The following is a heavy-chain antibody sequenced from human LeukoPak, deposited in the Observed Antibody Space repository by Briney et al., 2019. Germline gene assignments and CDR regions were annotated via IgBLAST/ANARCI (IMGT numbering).Heavy chain of an antibody. Sequence: PGRSLRLSCAASGFTFSSYAMHWVRQAPGKGLEWVAVISYDGSNKYYADSVKGRFTISRDNSKNTLHLQMNSLRAEDTAVYYCARPDSIQLWESFDYWGQGTLVTVSS. J-gene: IGHJ4*02. V-gene: IGHV3-30-3*01. D-gene: IGHD5-18*01. CDR1: GFTFSSYA. CDR3: ARPDSIQLWESFDY. CDR2: ISYDGSNK.